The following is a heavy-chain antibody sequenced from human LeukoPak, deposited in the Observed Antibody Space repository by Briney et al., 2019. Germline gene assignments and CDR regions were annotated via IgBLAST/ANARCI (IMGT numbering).Heavy chain of an antibody. J-gene: IGHJ5*02. V-gene: IGHV1-69*13. D-gene: IGHD3-9*01. CDR2: IIPIFGTA. CDR1: GGTFSSYA. Sequence: SVKVSCKASGGTFSSYAISWVRQAPGQGLEWMGGIIPIFGTANYAQKFQGRVTITADESTSTAYMELSSLRSEDTAVYYCAREVDYDILAGQNWFDPWGQGTLVTVSS. CDR3: AREVDYDILAGQNWFDP.